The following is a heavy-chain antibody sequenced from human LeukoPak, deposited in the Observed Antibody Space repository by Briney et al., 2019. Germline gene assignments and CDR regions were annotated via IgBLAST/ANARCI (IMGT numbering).Heavy chain of an antibody. CDR2: IYSGSST. J-gene: IGHJ4*02. CDR3: ARDRNYDILTGYYYYFDY. D-gene: IGHD3-9*01. CDR1: GFTVSSNY. V-gene: IGHV3-66*02. Sequence: GGSLRLSCAASGFTVSSNYMSWVRQAPGKGLEWVSVIYSGSSTYYADSVKGRFTISRDNSKNTLYLQMNSLRAEDTAVYYCARDRNYDILTGYYYYFDYWGQGTLVTVSS.